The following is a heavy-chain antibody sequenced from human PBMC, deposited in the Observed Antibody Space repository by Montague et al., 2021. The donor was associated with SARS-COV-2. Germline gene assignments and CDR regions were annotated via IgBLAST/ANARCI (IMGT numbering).Heavy chain of an antibody. CDR3: TTDRVYDYVWGSYRYTDY. Sequence: SLRLSCAASGLTFSNAWMSWVRQAPGKGLEWVGRIKSKTDGGTTDYAAPVKGRFTISRDDSKNTLYLQMNSLKTEDTAVHYCTTDRVYDYVWGSYRYTDYWGQGTLVTVSS. CDR2: IKSKTDGGTT. D-gene: IGHD3-16*02. V-gene: IGHV3-15*01. J-gene: IGHJ4*02. CDR1: GLTFSNAW.